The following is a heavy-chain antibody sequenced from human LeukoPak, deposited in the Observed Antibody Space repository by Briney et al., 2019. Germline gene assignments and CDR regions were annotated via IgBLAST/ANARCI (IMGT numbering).Heavy chain of an antibody. CDR1: GGSFSDYY. Sequence: PSETLSLTCGVYGGSFSDYYWSWIRQPPGKGLEWIGEIDHSGSTNYNPSLKSRVTISVDTSKNQFSLKVNSVTAADTAVYYCARRGYTYGWGWFDPWGQGTLVTVSS. D-gene: IGHD5-18*01. J-gene: IGHJ5*02. CDR2: IDHSGST. CDR3: ARRGYTYGWGWFDP. V-gene: IGHV4-34*01.